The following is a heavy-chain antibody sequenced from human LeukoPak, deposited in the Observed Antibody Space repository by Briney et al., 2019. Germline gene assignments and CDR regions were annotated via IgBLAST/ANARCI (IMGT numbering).Heavy chain of an antibody. J-gene: IGHJ4*02. D-gene: IGHD5-24*01. Sequence: GGSLRLSCAASGFMFSSNWMSWVCLAPGKGLEWVANIKEDGTETYYVDSVKGRFTISRDNAKNSLYLQMNSLRVEDTAVYYCAKEGRSLQTYWGQGTLVTVSS. CDR1: GFMFSSNW. V-gene: IGHV3-7*03. CDR3: AKEGRSLQTY. CDR2: IKEDGTET.